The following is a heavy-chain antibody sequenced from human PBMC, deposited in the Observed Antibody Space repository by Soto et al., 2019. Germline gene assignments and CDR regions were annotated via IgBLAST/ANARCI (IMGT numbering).Heavy chain of an antibody. CDR1: GFSFSDYA. V-gene: IGHV3-23*01. J-gene: IGHJ5*01. CDR3: AKGPDGSGYYHNWFDS. Sequence: EVHLLESGGALVQPGGSLTLSCAASGFSFSDYAMSWVRQAPGKGLEWVSSISRTGDSAYYADSVKGRFAISRDRSKNXLSLQISSLRVWDTAVYYCAKGPDGSGYYHNWFDSWGQGTLITVSS. CDR2: ISRTGDSA. D-gene: IGHD3-22*01.